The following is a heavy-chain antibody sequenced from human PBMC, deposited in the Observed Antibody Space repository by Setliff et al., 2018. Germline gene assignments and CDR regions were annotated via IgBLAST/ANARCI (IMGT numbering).Heavy chain of an antibody. CDR1: GFTFSSYG. CDR2: ISYDGSNK. V-gene: IGHV3-30*18. J-gene: IGHJ4*02. Sequence: GGSLRLSCAASGFTFSSYGMHWVRQAPGKGLEWVAVISYDGSNKYYADSVKGRFTISRDNSKNTLYLQIDSLRVEDTAMYYCTNLLRSEDYWGQGTLVTVSS. CDR3: TNLLRSEDY.